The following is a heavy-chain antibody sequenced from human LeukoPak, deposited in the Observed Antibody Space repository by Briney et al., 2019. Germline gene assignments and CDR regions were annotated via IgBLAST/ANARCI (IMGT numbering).Heavy chain of an antibody. CDR1: GFTFNNHD. CDR2: ISYDGRNK. V-gene: IGHV3-30*03. Sequence: GRSLRLSCAASGFTFNNHDMLWVRQAPGKGLNWVAGISYDGRNKYYADSVKGRFTISRDNSKNTLNLQMNSLRDEDTAVYYCAREAILWFGELSFDYWGQGALVTVSS. J-gene: IGHJ4*02. D-gene: IGHD3-10*01. CDR3: AREAILWFGELSFDY.